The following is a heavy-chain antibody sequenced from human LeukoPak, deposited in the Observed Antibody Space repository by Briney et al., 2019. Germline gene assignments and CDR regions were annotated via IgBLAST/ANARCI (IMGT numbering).Heavy chain of an antibody. V-gene: IGHV1-69*04. CDR2: IIPILGIA. J-gene: IGHJ4*02. CDR3: ARWAGLCTTNNCYNPFDY. Sequence: SVKVSCKASGGTFSSYAISWVRQAPGQGLEWMGRIIPILGIANYAQKFQGRVTITADKSTSTAYMELSSLRSEDTAVYYCARWAGLCTTNNCYNPFDYWGQGTLVTVSS. D-gene: IGHD2-2*02. CDR1: GGTFSSYA.